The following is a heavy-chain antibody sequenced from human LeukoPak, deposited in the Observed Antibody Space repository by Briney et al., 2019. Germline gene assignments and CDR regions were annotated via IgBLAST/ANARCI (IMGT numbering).Heavy chain of an antibody. CDR1: GFTVSSNY. D-gene: IGHD3-16*01. V-gene: IGHV3-53*01. Sequence: GGSLRLSCAASGFTVSSNYMSWVRQAPGKGLEWVSVIYSGGSTYYADSVKGRFTISRDNSKNTLYLQMNSLRAEDTAMYYCARDWGLLDYYGMDVWGKGTTVTVSP. J-gene: IGHJ6*04. CDR2: IYSGGST. CDR3: ARDWGLLDYYGMDV.